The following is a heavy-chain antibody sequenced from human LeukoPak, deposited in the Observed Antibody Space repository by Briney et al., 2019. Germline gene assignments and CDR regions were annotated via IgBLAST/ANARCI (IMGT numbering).Heavy chain of an antibody. CDR3: ATFQWELLEGYFDY. Sequence: SETLSLTCTVSGRSISSSSYYWGWIRQPPGKGLEWIGSIYYSGSTYYNPSLKSRVTISVDTSKNQFSLKLSSVTAADTAVYYCATFQWELLEGYFDYWGQGTLVTVSS. D-gene: IGHD1-26*01. CDR1: GRSISSSSYY. CDR2: IYYSGST. V-gene: IGHV4-39*01. J-gene: IGHJ4*02.